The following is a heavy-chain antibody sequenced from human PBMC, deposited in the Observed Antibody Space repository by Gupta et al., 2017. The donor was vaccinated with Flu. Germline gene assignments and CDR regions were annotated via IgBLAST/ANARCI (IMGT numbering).Heavy chain of an antibody. CDR2: IYHSGST. V-gene: IGHV4-38-2*01. J-gene: IGHJ4*02. Sequence: QVQLQESGPGLVKPSETLSLTCAVSGYSISSGYYWGWIRQPPGKGLEWIGSIYHSGSTYYNPSLKSRVTISVDTSKNQFSLKLSSVTAADTAVYYCARADGDYDGVCLDYWGQGTLVTVSS. CDR1: GYSISSGYY. CDR3: ARADGDYDGVCLDY. D-gene: IGHD4-17*01.